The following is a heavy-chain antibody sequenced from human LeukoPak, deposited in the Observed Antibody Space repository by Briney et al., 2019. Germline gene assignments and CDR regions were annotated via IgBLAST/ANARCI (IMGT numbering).Heavy chain of an antibody. CDR3: TSGDTAMAALGYYYYGMDV. J-gene: IGHJ6*04. CDR2: IRSKAYGGTT. V-gene: IGHV3-49*04. D-gene: IGHD5-18*01. Sequence: GGSLRLSCTASGFTFGDYAMSWVRQAPGKGLEWVGFIRSKAYGGTTEYAASVKGRFTISRDDSKSIAYLQMNSLKTEDTAVYYCTSGDTAMAALGYYYYGMDVRGKGTTVTVSS. CDR1: GFTFGDYA.